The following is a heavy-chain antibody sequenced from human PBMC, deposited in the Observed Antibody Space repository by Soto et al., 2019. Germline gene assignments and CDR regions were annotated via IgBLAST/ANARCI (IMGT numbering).Heavy chain of an antibody. D-gene: IGHD2-15*01. CDR3: AREPRYCSGGSCSITGDAFDI. CDR1: GLIVSSTY. J-gene: IGHJ3*02. CDR2: ISNGGDT. V-gene: IGHV3-66*01. Sequence: EVQLVESGGGLVQPGGSLRLSCAASGLIVSSTYMSWVRQAPGKGLEWVSVISNGGDTHYADSVKGRFSLSRDISTNTLHLQMSRLGVEDTAVYYCAREPRYCSGGSCSITGDAFDIWGQGTMVTVSS.